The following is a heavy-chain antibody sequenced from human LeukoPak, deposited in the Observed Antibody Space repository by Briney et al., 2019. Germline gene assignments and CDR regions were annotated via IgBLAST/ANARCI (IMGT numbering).Heavy chain of an antibody. CDR1: GFTFRSYA. D-gene: IGHD4-17*01. J-gene: IGHJ5*02. Sequence: GGSLRLSCAASGFTFRSYAIHWVRQAPGKGLEWVAVISYDGSNKDYGDSVKGRFTVSRDNSKNTLYLQMNTLRPEDTAVYYCARDQTYGDYVGNWFDPWGQGTLVTVSS. CDR2: ISYDGSNK. CDR3: ARDQTYGDYVGNWFDP. V-gene: IGHV3-30*01.